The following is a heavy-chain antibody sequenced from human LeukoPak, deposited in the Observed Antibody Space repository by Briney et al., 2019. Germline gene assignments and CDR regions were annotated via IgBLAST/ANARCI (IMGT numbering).Heavy chain of an antibody. Sequence: YPGGSLRLSCAASGFTFSSYWMNWARQAPGKGLEWVASINHNGNVNYYVDSVKGRFTISRDNAKNSLYLQMSNLRAEDTAVYFCARGGGSDVWGQGATVTVSS. J-gene: IGHJ6*02. CDR1: GFTFSSYW. CDR3: ARGGGSDV. V-gene: IGHV3-7*03. D-gene: IGHD2-15*01. CDR2: INHNGNVN.